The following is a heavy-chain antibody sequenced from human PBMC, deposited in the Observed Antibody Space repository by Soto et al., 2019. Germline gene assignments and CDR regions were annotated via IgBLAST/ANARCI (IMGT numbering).Heavy chain of an antibody. V-gene: IGHV3-48*03. J-gene: IGHJ4*02. CDR2: IGDSGSAT. Sequence: EVQLVESGGGLVQPGGSLRLSCAASGFSFSNYEMNWVRQAPGKGLEWVSYIGDSGSATYYADSVRGRFTVSRDNAKNSLYLQMTSLRAEDTAVYYCAREEINCGGDCFEYWGRGTLVTVSS. D-gene: IGHD2-21*01. CDR1: GFSFSNYE. CDR3: AREEINCGGDCFEY.